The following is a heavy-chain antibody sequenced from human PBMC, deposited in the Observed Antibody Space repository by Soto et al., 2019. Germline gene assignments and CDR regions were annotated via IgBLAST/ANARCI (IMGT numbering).Heavy chain of an antibody. Sequence: ASVKVSCKASGYTFTCYYMHWVRQAPGQGLEWMGWINPNSGGTNYAQKFQGWVTMTRDTSISTAYMELSRLRSDDTAVYYCARVSIAARPTGPFDYWGKGTQVTVSS. J-gene: IGHJ4*02. CDR1: GYTFTCYY. CDR2: INPNSGGT. D-gene: IGHD6-6*01. V-gene: IGHV1-2*04. CDR3: ARVSIAARPTGPFDY.